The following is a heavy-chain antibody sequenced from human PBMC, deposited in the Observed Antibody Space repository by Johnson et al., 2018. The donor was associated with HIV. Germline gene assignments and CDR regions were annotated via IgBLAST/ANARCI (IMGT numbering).Heavy chain of an antibody. D-gene: IGHD3-10*01. CDR1: GFTFSSYG. J-gene: IGHJ3*02. CDR3: ATLGGYMVRGVIGKKKAHDAFDI. CDR2: IRYDGSNK. Sequence: QVQLVESGGGVVQPGGSLRLSCAASGFTFSSYGMHWVRQAPGKGLEWVAFIRYDGSNKYYADSVKGRFTISRDNSKNTLYLQMNSLRAEDTAVYYCATLGGYMVRGVIGKKKAHDAFDIWGQGTMVTVSS. V-gene: IGHV3-30*02.